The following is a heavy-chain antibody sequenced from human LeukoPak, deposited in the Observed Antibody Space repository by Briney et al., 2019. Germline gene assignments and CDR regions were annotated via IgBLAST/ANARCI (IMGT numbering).Heavy chain of an antibody. CDR2: ISGSSGST. CDR1: GSTFSSYS. J-gene: IGHJ4*02. V-gene: IGHV3-21*01. D-gene: IGHD1-14*01. CDR3: ARANPPAITFFDW. Sequence: KPGGSLRLSCAASGSTFSSYSMNWVRLAPGKGLEWVASISGSSGSTYYADSVKGRFTISRDNAKNSLYLQMNSLRAEETAVDYCARANPPAITFFDWWGQGTLVSVSS.